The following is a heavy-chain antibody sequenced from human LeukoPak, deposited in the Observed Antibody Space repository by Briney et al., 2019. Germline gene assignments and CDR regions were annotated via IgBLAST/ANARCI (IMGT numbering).Heavy chain of an antibody. CDR3: AKDHKLLPDY. Sequence: GGSLRLSCAASGFTFSSYGMHWVRQAPDKGLEWVAVIWYDGSNKYYADSVKGRFTISRDNSKNTLYLQMNSLRAEDTAVYYCAKDHKLLPDYWGQGTLVTVSS. D-gene: IGHD1-26*01. CDR1: GFTFSSYG. V-gene: IGHV3-33*06. CDR2: IWYDGSNK. J-gene: IGHJ4*02.